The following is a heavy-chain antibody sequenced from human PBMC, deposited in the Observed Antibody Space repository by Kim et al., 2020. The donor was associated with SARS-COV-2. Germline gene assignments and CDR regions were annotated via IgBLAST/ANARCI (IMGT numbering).Heavy chain of an antibody. CDR2: ISGSGGST. D-gene: IGHD2-8*01. J-gene: IGHJ4*02. V-gene: IGHV3-23*01. CDR1: GFTFSSYA. CDR3: AKDKLSLTLNYFDY. Sequence: GGSLRLSCAASGFTFSSYAMSWVRQAPGKGLEWVSAISGSGGSTYYADSVKGRFTISRDNSNNTLYLQMNSLRAEDPAVYYCAKDKLSLTLNYFDYWGQGTLVTVSS.